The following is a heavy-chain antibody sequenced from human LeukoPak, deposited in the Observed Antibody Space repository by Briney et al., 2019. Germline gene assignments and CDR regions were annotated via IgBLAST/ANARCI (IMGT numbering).Heavy chain of an antibody. CDR1: GFTFSSYS. Sequence: GGSLRLSCAASGFTFSSYSMNWVRQAPGKGLEWVSSISSSSSYIYYADSVKGRFTISRDNAKNSLYRQMNSLRAEDTAVYYCARVTSGWSPYFDYWGQGTLVTVSS. CDR2: ISSSSSYI. V-gene: IGHV3-21*01. J-gene: IGHJ4*02. D-gene: IGHD6-19*01. CDR3: ARVTSGWSPYFDY.